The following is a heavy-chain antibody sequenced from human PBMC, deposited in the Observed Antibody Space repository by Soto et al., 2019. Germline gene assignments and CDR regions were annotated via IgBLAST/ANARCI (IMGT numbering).Heavy chain of an antibody. V-gene: IGHV4-61*01. D-gene: IGHD2-2*01. J-gene: IGHJ6*02. Sequence: PSETLSLTCTVSGGSVSSGSYYWSWIRQSPGKGLEWIGYIYYSGSTNYNPSLKSRVTISVDTSKNQFSLKLSSVTAADTAVYYCARETVVLVPAAILVGYYGMDVWGQGTTVTVSS. CDR3: ARETVVLVPAAILVGYYGMDV. CDR2: IYYSGST. CDR1: GGSVSSGSYY.